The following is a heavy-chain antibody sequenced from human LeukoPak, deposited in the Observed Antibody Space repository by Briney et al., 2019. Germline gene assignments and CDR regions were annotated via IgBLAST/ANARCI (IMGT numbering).Heavy chain of an antibody. CDR2: IYYSGST. Sequence: PSETLSLTCTVSGGSISSYYWSWIRQPPGKGLEWIGYIYYSGSTNYNPSLKSRVTISVDTSKNQFSLKLSSVTAADTAVYYCARAGAPYGSGNYYNSDVWGQGTTVTVSS. J-gene: IGHJ6*02. V-gene: IGHV4-59*01. CDR3: ARAGAPYGSGNYYNSDV. CDR1: GGSISSYY. D-gene: IGHD3-10*01.